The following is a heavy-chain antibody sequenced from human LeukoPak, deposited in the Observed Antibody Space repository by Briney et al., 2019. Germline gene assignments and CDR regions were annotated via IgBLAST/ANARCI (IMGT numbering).Heavy chain of an antibody. V-gene: IGHV4-59*01. D-gene: IGHD2-2*02. J-gene: IGHJ3*02. CDR1: GGSISSYY. CDR3: ARGWDIVVVPAAIRGAGAFDI. Sequence: PSETLSLTCTVSGGSISSYYWSWIRQPPGKGLEWIGYIYYSGSTNYNPSLKSRDTISVDTSKNQFSLKLSSVTAADTAVYYCARGWDIVVVPAAIRGAGAFDIWGQGTMVTVSS. CDR2: IYYSGST.